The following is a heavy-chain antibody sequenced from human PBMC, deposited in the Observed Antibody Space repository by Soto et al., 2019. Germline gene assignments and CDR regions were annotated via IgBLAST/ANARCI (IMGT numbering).Heavy chain of an antibody. V-gene: IGHV1-8*01. J-gene: IGHJ6*03. CDR3: ARGRRRFVGTTHSYMDG. CDR2: MNPNSGNT. CDR1: GYTFTIYD. D-gene: IGHD3-3*01. Sequence: ASVKVSCKASGYTFTIYDINWVLQATGQGLEWMGWMNPNSGNTGYAQKFQGRVTMTTNTSISTAYMELSSLRSEDTAVYYCARGRRRFVGTTHSYMDGRGKGNKVTVYS.